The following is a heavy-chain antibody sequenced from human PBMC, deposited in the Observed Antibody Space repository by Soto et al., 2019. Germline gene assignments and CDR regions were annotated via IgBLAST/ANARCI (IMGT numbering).Heavy chain of an antibody. Sequence: QVQLVESGGGVVQPGRSLRLSCAASGFSFIAYAMHWVRQAPGKGLEWVAVVSYDGSDKYYADSVQGRFTISRDNSKNTLYLQMNSLRAEDTAVYYCARGLTEYSGYGMDVWGQGTTVIVSS. V-gene: IGHV3-30-3*01. CDR2: VSYDGSDK. CDR1: GFSFIAYA. D-gene: IGHD5-12*01. CDR3: ARGLTEYSGYGMDV. J-gene: IGHJ6*02.